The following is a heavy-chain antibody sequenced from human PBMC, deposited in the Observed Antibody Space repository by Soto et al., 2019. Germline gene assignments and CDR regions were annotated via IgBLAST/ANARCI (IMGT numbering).Heavy chain of an antibody. D-gene: IGHD2-8*01. Sequence: SVKVSCKASGYTFSDYYIHWVRQAPGQGLEWMGGIIPIFGTANYAQKFQGRVTITADESTSTAYMELSSLRSEDTAVYYCARAPRDIVLSFVVSASGMDVWGQGTTVTVSS. CDR3: ARAPRDIVLSFVVSASGMDV. CDR1: GYTFSDYY. CDR2: IIPIFGTA. V-gene: IGHV1-69*13. J-gene: IGHJ6*02.